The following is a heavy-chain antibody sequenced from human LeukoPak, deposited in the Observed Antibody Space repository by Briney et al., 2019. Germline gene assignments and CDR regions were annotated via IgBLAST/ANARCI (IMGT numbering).Heavy chain of an antibody. CDR2: ISAYNGQT. V-gene: IGHV1-18*01. D-gene: IGHD1-26*01. Sequence: ASVKVSCKASGYTFTTYGISWVRQAPVQGLEWMGWISAYNGQTNHTHNLQGRVSMTIDTSTSTAYMELRSLRSDDTAVYYCARCGGSYYVHRWFDPWGQGALVTVSS. J-gene: IGHJ5*02. CDR3: ARCGGSYYVHRWFDP. CDR1: GYTFTTYG.